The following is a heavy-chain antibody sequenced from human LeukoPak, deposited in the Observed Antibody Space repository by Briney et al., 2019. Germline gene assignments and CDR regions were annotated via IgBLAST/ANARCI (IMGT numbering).Heavy chain of an antibody. D-gene: IGHD4/OR15-4a*01. CDR2: IDPNTGDT. CDR1: GYTFTNYY. Sequence: GASVKVSCKASGYTFTNYYMHWVRQAPGQGLEWMGWIDPNTGDTNYSQNIQGRATMTRDTSINTAYMEFTSLGSDDTAVYYCARGRTMDGSTPPFEIWGQRTMVTVSS. CDR3: ARGRTMDGSTPPFEI. J-gene: IGHJ3*02. V-gene: IGHV1-2*02.